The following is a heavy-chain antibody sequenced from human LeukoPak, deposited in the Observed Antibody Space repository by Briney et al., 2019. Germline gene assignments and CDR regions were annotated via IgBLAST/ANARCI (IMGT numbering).Heavy chain of an antibody. CDR3: AKDPLNFDSSGYYPSWYFDY. CDR2: ISGSGGST. D-gene: IGHD3-22*01. J-gene: IGHJ4*02. V-gene: IGHV3-23*01. Sequence: GGSLRLSCAASGFTFSSYAMSWVRQAPGKGLEWVSAISGSGGSTYYADSVKGRFTISRDNSKNTLYLQMNSLRAEDTAVYYCAKDPLNFDSSGYYPSWYFDYWGQGTLVTVSS. CDR1: GFTFSSYA.